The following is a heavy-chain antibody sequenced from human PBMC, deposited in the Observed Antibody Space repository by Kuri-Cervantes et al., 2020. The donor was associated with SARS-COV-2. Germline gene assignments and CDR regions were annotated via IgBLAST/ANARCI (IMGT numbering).Heavy chain of an antibody. CDR2: ISSSSSYI. CDR3: ARDGYNYGY. V-gene: IGHV3-21*01. J-gene: IGHJ4*02. CDR1: GFTFSSYS. Sequence: GESLKISCAASGFTFSSYSMYWVRQAPGKGLEWVSSISSSSSYIYYADSVKGRFTISRDNAKNSLYLQMNSLRAEDTAVYYCARDGYNYGYWGQGTLVTVSS. D-gene: IGHD5-24*01.